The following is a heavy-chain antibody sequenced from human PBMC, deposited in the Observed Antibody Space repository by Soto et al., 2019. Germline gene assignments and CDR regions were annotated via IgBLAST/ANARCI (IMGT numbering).Heavy chain of an antibody. Sequence: GGSLRLSCVASGFTFSSYGMHWVRQAPGKGLEWVAIISYDGSNTYYADSVKGRFTISRDNTKNTLYLQMNSLRAEDTSVYYCAKEGGLSGSYYISSSYYFDYWGQGTLVTVSS. CDR3: AKEGGLSGSYYISSSYYFDY. D-gene: IGHD1-26*01. J-gene: IGHJ4*02. CDR1: GFTFSSYG. V-gene: IGHV3-30*18. CDR2: ISYDGSNT.